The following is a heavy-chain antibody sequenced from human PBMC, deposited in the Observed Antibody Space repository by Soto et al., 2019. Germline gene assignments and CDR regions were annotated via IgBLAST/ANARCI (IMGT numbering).Heavy chain of an antibody. Sequence: QVQLQESGPGLVKPSETLSLTCTVSGGSISSYYWSWIRQPPGKGLEWIGYFSHSGSTNYNPSLKSRLTISVDTSKNHFSLKLSSVTAADTAIYYCARHGGSWVFAFWGQGTLVTVSS. D-gene: IGHD6-13*01. CDR3: ARHGGSWVFAF. V-gene: IGHV4-59*08. CDR1: GGSISSYY. J-gene: IGHJ4*02. CDR2: FSHSGST.